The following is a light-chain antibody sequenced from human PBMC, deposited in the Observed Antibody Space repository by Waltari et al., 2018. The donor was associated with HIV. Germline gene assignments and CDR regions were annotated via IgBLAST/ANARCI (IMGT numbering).Light chain of an antibody. J-gene: IGKJ2*01. CDR2: DAS. CDR3: QQYNNWPPRDT. CDR1: QSVSSN. V-gene: IGKV3-15*01. Sequence: EILMTLSLATMSVSPGEIDTLSCRASQSVSSNLAWYQQKPGQAPRLLVYDASTSATGIPARFSGSGSGTEFTLTISSLQSEDFAVYYCQQYNNWPPRDTFGQGTKLEIK.